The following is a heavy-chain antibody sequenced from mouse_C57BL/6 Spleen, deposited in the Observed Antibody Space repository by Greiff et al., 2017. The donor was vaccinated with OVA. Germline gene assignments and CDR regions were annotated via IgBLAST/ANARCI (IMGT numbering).Heavy chain of an antibody. CDR2: INPNHGGT. D-gene: IGHD2-4*01. CDR1: GYTFTDYN. J-gene: IGHJ4*01. V-gene: IGHV1-18*01. CDR3: ARGGLRLRPYYYAMDY. Sequence: EVQLQQSGPELVKPGASVKIPCKASGYTFTDYNMDWVKQSHGKSLEWMGDINPNHGGTSYNQKYKGKATLKVDKSSSAAYMELRSLTAEATAVYYCARGGLRLRPYYYAMDYWGQGTSVTVSS.